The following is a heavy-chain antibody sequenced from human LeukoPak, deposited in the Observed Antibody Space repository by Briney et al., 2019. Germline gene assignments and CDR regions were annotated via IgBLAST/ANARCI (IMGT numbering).Heavy chain of an antibody. D-gene: IGHD6-13*01. Sequence: GGSLRLSCAASGFTFSSYAIIWVRQAPGKGLEWVSAISGSGVSTYYADSVQGRFTISRDNSKDTLYLQMNSLRAEDTAVYYCARVYVSATAFDYWGQGTLVTVSS. CDR3: ARVYVSATAFDY. V-gene: IGHV3-23*01. CDR1: GFTFSSYA. J-gene: IGHJ4*02. CDR2: ISGSGVST.